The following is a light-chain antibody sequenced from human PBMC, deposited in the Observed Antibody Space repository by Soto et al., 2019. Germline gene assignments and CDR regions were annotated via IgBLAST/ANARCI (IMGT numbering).Light chain of an antibody. Sequence: EIVLTQSPGTLALSPGERATVSCRPSRSIGSNFLAWYQQKPGQDPSLLIYGASSRATGIPDRFSVSGSGTDFTLPISRLEPEDFAVYYCQQYGRTPPITFGQGTRLEIK. CDR1: RSIGSNF. J-gene: IGKJ5*01. CDR3: QQYGRTPPIT. V-gene: IGKV3-20*01. CDR2: GAS.